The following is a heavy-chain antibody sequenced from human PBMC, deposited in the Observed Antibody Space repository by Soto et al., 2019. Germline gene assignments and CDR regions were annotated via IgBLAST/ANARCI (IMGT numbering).Heavy chain of an antibody. CDR2: ISNDGSTK. D-gene: IGHD6-19*01. CDR1: GFTFSSYG. Sequence: HPGGSLRLSCAASGFTFSSYGMHWVRQAPGKGLEWVPLISNDGSTKVYADSVKGRFTISSDNAKNSLYLQVNSLRAEDTAIYYCARTYSSGWNYYYAMDVWGQGTTVTVSS. V-gene: IGHV3-30*03. J-gene: IGHJ6*02. CDR3: ARTYSSGWNYYYAMDV.